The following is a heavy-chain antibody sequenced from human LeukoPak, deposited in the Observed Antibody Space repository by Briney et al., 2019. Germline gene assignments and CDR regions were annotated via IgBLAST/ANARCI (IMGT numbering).Heavy chain of an antibody. CDR3: ARELITIFGVGRYYYYGMDV. D-gene: IGHD3-3*01. Sequence: SVKVSCKASGGTFSSYAISWVRQAPGQGLEGMGRIIPILGIANYAQKFQGRVTITADKSTSTAYMELSSPRSEDTAVYYCARELITIFGVGRYYYYGMDVWGQGTTVTVSS. CDR1: GGTFSSYA. V-gene: IGHV1-69*04. CDR2: IIPILGIA. J-gene: IGHJ6*02.